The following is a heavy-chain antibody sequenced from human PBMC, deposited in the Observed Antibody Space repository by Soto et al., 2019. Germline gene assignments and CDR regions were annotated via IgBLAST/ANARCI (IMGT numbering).Heavy chain of an antibody. V-gene: IGHV3-23*01. CDR3: AKIPHSSSWYLDAFYI. Sequence: EVQLLESGGGLVQPGGSLRLSCAASGFTFSSYAMSWVRQAPGKGLEWVSAISGSGGSTYYADSVKGRFTISRDNSKNTLYLQMNSLRGEDTAVYYCAKIPHSSSWYLDAFYIWGQGTMVTVSS. CDR2: ISGSGGST. D-gene: IGHD6-13*01. CDR1: GFTFSSYA. J-gene: IGHJ3*02.